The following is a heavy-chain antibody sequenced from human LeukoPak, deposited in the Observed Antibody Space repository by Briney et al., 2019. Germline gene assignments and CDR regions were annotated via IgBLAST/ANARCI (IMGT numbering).Heavy chain of an antibody. CDR2: TYYRSKWYN. Sequence: SQTLSLTCAISGDSVSSNSAAWNWIRQSPSRGLEWLGRTYYRSKWYNDYAVSVKSRITINPDTSKKQFSLQLNSVTPEDTAVYYCARDRYNSGWYVGYYYYYMDVWGKGTTVTVSS. V-gene: IGHV6-1*01. J-gene: IGHJ6*03. CDR3: ARDRYNSGWYVGYYYYYMDV. CDR1: GDSVSSNSAA. D-gene: IGHD6-19*01.